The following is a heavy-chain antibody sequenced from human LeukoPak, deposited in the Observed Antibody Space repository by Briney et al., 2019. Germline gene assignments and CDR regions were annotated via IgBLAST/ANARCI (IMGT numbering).Heavy chain of an antibody. CDR3: ARVSRY. CDR2: INHSGST. J-gene: IGHJ4*02. V-gene: IGHV4-34*01. Sequence: SETLSLTCAVYGGSFSGYYWSWIRRPPGKGLEWIGEINHSGSTNYNPSLKSRVTISVDTSKNQFSLKLSSVTAADTAVYYCARVSRYWGQGTLVTVSS. CDR1: GGSFSGYY.